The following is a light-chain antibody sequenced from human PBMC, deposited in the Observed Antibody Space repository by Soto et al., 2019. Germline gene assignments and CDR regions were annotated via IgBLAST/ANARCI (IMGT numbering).Light chain of an antibody. CDR1: RSNIGSGN. V-gene: IGLV1-47*01. CDR2: KSY. Sequence: QAVVTQPPSASGTPGQRVTISCSGSRSNIGSGNVYGYQQFPGTAPKLLIYKSYQGPSGVPDRFSASKSGTSASLAISGLRSEDEADYYCAAWDDSLSGVVFGGGTQLTVL. CDR3: AAWDDSLSGVV. J-gene: IGLJ7*01.